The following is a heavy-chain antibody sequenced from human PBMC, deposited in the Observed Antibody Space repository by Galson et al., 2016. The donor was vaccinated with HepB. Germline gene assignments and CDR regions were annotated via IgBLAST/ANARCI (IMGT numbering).Heavy chain of an antibody. CDR3: VKRARPTGGPFDY. CDR2: ISDSGDST. CDR1: GFSFRSSA. V-gene: IGHV3-23*01. J-gene: IGHJ4*02. D-gene: IGHD3-16*01. Sequence: SLRLSCAASGFSFRSSAMHWVRQAPGKGLEWVSVISDSGDSTNYADSVKGRFTVSRDNSKNTLDLQMNTLRGEDTAIYYCVKRARPTGGPFDYWGQGTLVTVSS.